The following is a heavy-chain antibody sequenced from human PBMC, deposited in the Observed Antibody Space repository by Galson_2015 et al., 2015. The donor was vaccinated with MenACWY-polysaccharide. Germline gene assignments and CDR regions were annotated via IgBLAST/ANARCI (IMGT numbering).Heavy chain of an antibody. Sequence: TLSLTCTVSGGSISSTTYVWAWIRQPPGKGLEWAGSIHYSGSTTYNSSLKSRVTISVDTSKNQFSLKLSSVTAADTAVYYCARPKPVNGWFDPWGQGTLVTVSS. D-gene: IGHD2-8*01. CDR3: ARPKPVNGWFDP. J-gene: IGHJ5*02. CDR2: IHYSGST. V-gene: IGHV4-39*01. CDR1: GGSISSTTYV.